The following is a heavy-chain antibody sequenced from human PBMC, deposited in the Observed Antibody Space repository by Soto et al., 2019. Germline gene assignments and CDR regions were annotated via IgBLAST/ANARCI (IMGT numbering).Heavy chain of an antibody. Sequence: PXGSLGLSFAASGFTFSRYSMNWVRQAPGKGLEWVSVISASGGSTYYADSVKGRFSISRDNSKNSLYLQMNSLRAEDMAVYYCARATEWSRDSNGYPDDWGQGTLVTVSS. V-gene: IGHV3-23*01. CDR1: GFTFSRYS. CDR2: ISASGGST. J-gene: IGHJ4*02. D-gene: IGHD3-22*01. CDR3: ARATEWSRDSNGYPDD.